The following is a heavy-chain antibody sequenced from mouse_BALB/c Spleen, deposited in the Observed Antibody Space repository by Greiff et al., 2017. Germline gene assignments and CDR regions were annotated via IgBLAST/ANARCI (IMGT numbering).Heavy chain of an antibody. J-gene: IGHJ3*01. CDR1: GFAFSSYD. CDR3: ARQGDYDPWFAY. D-gene: IGHD2-4*01. CDR2: ISSGGGST. V-gene: IGHV5-12-1*01. Sequence: DVKLVESGGGLVKPGGSLKLSCAASGFAFSSYDMSWVRQTPEKRLEWVAYISSGGGSTYYPDTVKGRFTISRDNAKNTLYLQMSSLKSEDTAMYYCARQGDYDPWFAYWGQGTLVTVSA.